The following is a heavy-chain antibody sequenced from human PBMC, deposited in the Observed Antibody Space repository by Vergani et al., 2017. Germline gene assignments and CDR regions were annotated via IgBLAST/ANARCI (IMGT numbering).Heavy chain of an antibody. CDR3: ARRVGYCSSTSCPDYFDY. Sequence: EVQLVQSGAEVKKPGESLRISCKGSGYSFTSYWISWVRQMPGKGLEWMGRIDPSDSYTNYSPSFQGHVTISADKSISTAYLQWSSLKASDTAMYYCARRVGYCSSTSCPDYFDYWGQGTLVTVSS. V-gene: IGHV5-10-1*03. CDR1: GYSFTSYW. D-gene: IGHD2-2*01. CDR2: IDPSDSYT. J-gene: IGHJ4*02.